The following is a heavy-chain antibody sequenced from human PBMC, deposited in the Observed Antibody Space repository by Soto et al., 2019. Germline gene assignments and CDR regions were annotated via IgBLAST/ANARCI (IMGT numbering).Heavy chain of an antibody. CDR3: TGAYYDVSGYSLDP. CDR1: GGSISSGY. J-gene: IGHJ5*02. V-gene: IGHV4-59*01. D-gene: IGHD3-22*01. Sequence: PSETLSLTCSVSGGSISSGYWTWIRQPPGKGLEWIGYIYYGGSINYNPSPKSRVIISVDTAKNQFSLRLSSVSAADTAVYYCTGAYYDVSGYSLDPWGQGTSVTVSS. CDR2: IYYGGSI.